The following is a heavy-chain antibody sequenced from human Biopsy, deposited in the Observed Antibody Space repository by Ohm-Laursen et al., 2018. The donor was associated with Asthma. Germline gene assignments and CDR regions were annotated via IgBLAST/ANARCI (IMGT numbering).Heavy chain of an antibody. J-gene: IGHJ3*02. CDR2: MSFDGRQT. CDR1: GFTFSSYG. D-gene: IGHD3-3*01. V-gene: IGHV3-30*18. CDR3: AKERYYDFWSGYPI. Sequence: SLRLSCSASGFTFSSYGMHWVRQAPGTGLEWVAVMSFDGRQTYYADSVKGRFTISRDNSKNTLYLQMNSLRAEDTAVYYCAKERYYDFWSGYPIWGQGTMVTVSS.